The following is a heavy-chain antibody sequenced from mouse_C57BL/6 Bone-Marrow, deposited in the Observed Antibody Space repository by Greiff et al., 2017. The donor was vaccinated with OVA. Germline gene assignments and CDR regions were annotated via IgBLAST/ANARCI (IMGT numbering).Heavy chain of an antibody. V-gene: IGHV1-82*01. J-gene: IGHJ3*01. Sequence: VKLMESGPELVKPGASVKISCKASGYAFSSSWMNWVKQRPGKGLEWIGRIYPGDGDTNYNGKFKGKATLTADKSSSTAYMQLSSLTSEDSAVYFCARGDYDSLFAYWGQGTLVTVSA. CDR1: GYAFSSSW. D-gene: IGHD2-4*01. CDR2: IYPGDGDT. CDR3: ARGDYDSLFAY.